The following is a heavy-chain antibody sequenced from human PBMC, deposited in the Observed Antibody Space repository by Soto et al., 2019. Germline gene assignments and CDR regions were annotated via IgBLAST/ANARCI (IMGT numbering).Heavy chain of an antibody. CDR1: GFTFSSYA. CDR2: ISSNGGST. D-gene: IGHD3-16*01. V-gene: IGHV3-64*01. J-gene: IGHJ4*02. Sequence: EVQLVESGGGLVQPGGSLRLSCAASGFTFSSYAMHWVRQAPGKGLEYVSAISSNGGSTYYANSVKGRFTISRDNSKNTLYLQMGSLRAEDRGGYYWAGAGGGGYGFDYWGQGTLVTVSS. CDR3: AGAGGGGYGFDY.